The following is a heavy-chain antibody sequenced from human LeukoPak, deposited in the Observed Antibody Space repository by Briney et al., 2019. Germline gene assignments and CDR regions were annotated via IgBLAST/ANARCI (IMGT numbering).Heavy chain of an antibody. CDR2: ISGSGGST. Sequence: GGSLRLSCAASGFTFSSYAMSWVRQAPGKGLEWVSAISGSGGSTYYADSVKGRFTISRDNSKNTLYLQMNSLRAEDTAVYYCAKARIRGSGTSMEPYYFDYWGQGTLVTVSS. J-gene: IGHJ4*02. D-gene: IGHD6-25*01. V-gene: IGHV3-23*01. CDR1: GFTFSSYA. CDR3: AKARIRGSGTSMEPYYFDY.